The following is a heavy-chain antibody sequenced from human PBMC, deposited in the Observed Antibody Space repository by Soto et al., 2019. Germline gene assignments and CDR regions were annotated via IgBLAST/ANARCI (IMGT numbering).Heavy chain of an antibody. CDR3: ARDRRRQGYYYYGMDV. Sequence: VGSLRLSCAASGFTFSSYWMHWVRQAPGKGLVWVSRINSDGSSTSYADSVKGRFTISRDNAKNTLYLQMNSLRAEDTAVYYCARDRRRQGYYYYGMDVWGQGTTVTVSS. D-gene: IGHD1-1*01. J-gene: IGHJ6*02. CDR2: INSDGSST. V-gene: IGHV3-74*01. CDR1: GFTFSSYW.